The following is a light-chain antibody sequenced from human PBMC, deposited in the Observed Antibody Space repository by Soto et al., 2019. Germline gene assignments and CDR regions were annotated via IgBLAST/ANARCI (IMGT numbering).Light chain of an antibody. CDR3: GSYTSSSTRV. J-gene: IGLJ3*02. V-gene: IGLV2-14*01. Sequence: QSALTQPDSVSGSPGQSITISCAGASSDIGGYNYVSWYQQHPGKAPRLMIYEVSYRPSGVSDRFSGSKSGNTASLTISGLQAEDEADYFCGSYTSSSTRVFGGGTKLTVL. CDR1: SSDIGGYNY. CDR2: EVS.